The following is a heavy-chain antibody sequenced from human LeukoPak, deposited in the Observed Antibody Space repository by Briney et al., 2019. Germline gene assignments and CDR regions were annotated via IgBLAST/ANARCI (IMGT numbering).Heavy chain of an antibody. CDR2: LSGSGSDT. V-gene: IGHV3-11*06. CDR1: GFIFSDYY. D-gene: IGHD6-13*01. Sequence: PGGSLRLFCAASGFIFSDYYMTWTRQAPGEGLEWLSYLSGSGSDTNYADYVEGRFATFRDNANNSLYLQMNRLRGEDAAVYDCARVGSIAAAGTQDYWGQGTLVTVSS. CDR3: ARVGSIAAAGTQDY. J-gene: IGHJ4*02.